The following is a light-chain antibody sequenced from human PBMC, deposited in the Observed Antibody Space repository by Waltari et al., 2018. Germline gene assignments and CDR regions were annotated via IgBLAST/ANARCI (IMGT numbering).Light chain of an antibody. CDR2: GAS. Sequence: EIVLTQSPAPLSSSPGESATPPCRSSQSVTRAFAWYQQKPGQAPRFLIYGASSSATGIPDRFSGGGSGTDFSVTISSLEPEDFAVYYCQHYLRLPVTFGQGTKVEVK. CDR1: QSVTRAF. V-gene: IGKV3-20*01. J-gene: IGKJ1*01. CDR3: QHYLRLPVT.